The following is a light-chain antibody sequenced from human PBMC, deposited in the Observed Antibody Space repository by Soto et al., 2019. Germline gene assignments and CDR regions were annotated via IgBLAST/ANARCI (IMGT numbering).Light chain of an antibody. J-gene: IGLJ1*01. Sequence: QSALNQPPSVSGSPGQSVTISCTGTSSDVGGYNRVSWYQQPPGTAPKLVIYEVIHRPSGVPARFSGSKSGNTASLTISGLQAEDEADYYCYSYTSSSTYVFGTGTKVTVL. CDR2: EVI. V-gene: IGLV2-18*02. CDR1: SSDVGGYNR. CDR3: YSYTSSSTYV.